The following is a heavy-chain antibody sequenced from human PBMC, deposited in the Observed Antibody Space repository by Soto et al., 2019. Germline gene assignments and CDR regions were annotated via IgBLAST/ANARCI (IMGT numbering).Heavy chain of an antibody. CDR2: ISGSGSST. CDR3: ASRSSGWYFDD. CDR1: GFTFSSYA. D-gene: IGHD6-19*01. J-gene: IGHJ4*02. V-gene: IGHV3-23*01. Sequence: GGSLRLSCAASGFTFSSYAMNWVRQAPGKGLEWVSVISGSGSSTYYADSVKGRFTISRDNSKNTLYLQMNSLRAEDTAVYYCASRSSGWYFDDWGQGTLVTVSS.